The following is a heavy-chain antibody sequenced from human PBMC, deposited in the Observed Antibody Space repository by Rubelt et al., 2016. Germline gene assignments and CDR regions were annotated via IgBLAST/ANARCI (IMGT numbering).Heavy chain of an antibody. CDR2: ISGSGGST. D-gene: IGHD2-2*02. J-gene: IGHJ6*02. V-gene: IGHV3-23*01. CDR3: ARDPDGLVPAAIVHYGMDV. Sequence: MNWVRQAPGKGLEWVSAISGSGGSTYYADSVKGRFTISRDNSKNTLYLQMNSLRAEDTAVYYCARDPDGLVPAAIVHYGMDVWGQGTTVTVSS.